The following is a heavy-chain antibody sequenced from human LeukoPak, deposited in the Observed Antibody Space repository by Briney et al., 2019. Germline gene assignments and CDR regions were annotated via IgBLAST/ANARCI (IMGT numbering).Heavy chain of an antibody. CDR2: INPNSGGT. CDR3: ARPLSGSYYYNWFDP. J-gene: IGHJ5*02. CDR1: GYTFTGYY. V-gene: IGHV1-2*02. Sequence: ASVKVSFKASGYTFTGYYMHWVRQAPGQGLEWMGWINPNSGGTNYAQKFQGRVTMTRDTSISTAYMELSRLRSDDTAVYYCARPLSGSYYYNWFDPWGQGTLVTVSS. D-gene: IGHD1-26*01.